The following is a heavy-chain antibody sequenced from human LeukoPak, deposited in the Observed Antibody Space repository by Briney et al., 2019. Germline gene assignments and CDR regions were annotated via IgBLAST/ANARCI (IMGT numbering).Heavy chain of an antibody. V-gene: IGHV4-39*07. CDR2: IHYSGTT. CDR1: GGSISSSSYY. D-gene: IGHD1-26*01. Sequence: SETLSPTCTVSGGSISSSSYYWGWIRQPPGKGLEWIGSIHYSGTTYFNPFLNGRVTMSLDGSRNQLSLTLTSVTAADTAIYYCSRESGAFCPFGYWGQGTLVIVPP. J-gene: IGHJ4*02. CDR3: SRESGAFCPFGY.